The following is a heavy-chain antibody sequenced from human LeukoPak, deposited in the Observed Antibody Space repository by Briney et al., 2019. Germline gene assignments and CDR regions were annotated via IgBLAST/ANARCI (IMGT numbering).Heavy chain of an antibody. D-gene: IGHD6-19*01. CDR2: ISSSSSYI. CDR1: GFTFSSYS. CDR3: ARAGVRYSSGGTFDY. V-gene: IGHV3-21*01. J-gene: IGHJ4*02. Sequence: GGSLRLSCAASGFTFSSYSMNWVRQAPGKGLEWVSSISSSSSYIYYADSVKGRFTISRDNAKNSLYLQMNSLRAEDTAVYYCARAGVRYSSGGTFDYWGQGTLVTVSS.